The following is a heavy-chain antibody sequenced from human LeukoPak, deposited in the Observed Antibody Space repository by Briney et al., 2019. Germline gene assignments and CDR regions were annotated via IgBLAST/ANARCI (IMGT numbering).Heavy chain of an antibody. V-gene: IGHV4-59*01. Sequence: SETLSLTCTVSGGSISSYYWSWIRQPPGKGLEWIGYIYYSGSTNYNPSLKSRVTISVDTSKNQFFLKLSSVTAADTAVYYCARGATEGVDYWGQGTLVTVSS. CDR3: ARGATEGVDY. CDR1: GGSISSYY. D-gene: IGHD5-12*01. J-gene: IGHJ4*02. CDR2: IYYSGST.